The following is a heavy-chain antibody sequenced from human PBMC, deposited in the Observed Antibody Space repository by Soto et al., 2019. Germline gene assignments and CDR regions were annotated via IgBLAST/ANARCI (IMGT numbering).Heavy chain of an antibody. V-gene: IGHV1-46*01. CDR2: INPTSGST. Sequence: QVQLVQSGAEVKKPGASVKVSCRASGYTFTNYYIHWVRQAPGQGLEWLAIINPTSGSTNYAQEFQGRHSLTMDTSTSTVYMELSGLRSEDTATFYCARDLAAADPWGQGTLVTVS. CDR3: ARDLAAADP. CDR1: GYTFTNYY. D-gene: IGHD6-13*01. J-gene: IGHJ5*02.